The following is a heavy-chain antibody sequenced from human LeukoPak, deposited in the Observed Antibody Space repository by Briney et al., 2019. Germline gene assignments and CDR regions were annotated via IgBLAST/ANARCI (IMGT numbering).Heavy chain of an antibody. V-gene: IGHV3-11*01. D-gene: IGHD3-10*02. Sequence: KTGGSLRLSCAASGFTFNNNYMSWIRQTPGKGLEWISHIPNSGSTIFNGDSEKGRFTISEANTKNLLFLEMNSLQAENTSVYCCATASYVWGYFTIEHWGQGILVSVSS. CDR3: ATASYVWGYFTIEH. CDR1: GFTFNNNY. J-gene: IGHJ1*01. CDR2: IPNSGSTI.